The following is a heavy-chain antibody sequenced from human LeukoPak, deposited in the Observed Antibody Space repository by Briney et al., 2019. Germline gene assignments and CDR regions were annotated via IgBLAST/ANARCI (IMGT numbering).Heavy chain of an antibody. J-gene: IGHJ3*02. Sequence: QPGGSLRLSCATSGFTFSSNWMSWVRHVPGRGLDWVANIKPDGSAEYYAASVKGRFTVSRDNAKNSLYLQMNSLRAEDTAVYYCAREGVRDAFDIWGQGTMVTVSS. CDR3: AREGVRDAFDI. V-gene: IGHV3-7*01. CDR2: IKPDGSAE. D-gene: IGHD2-8*01. CDR1: GFTFSSNW.